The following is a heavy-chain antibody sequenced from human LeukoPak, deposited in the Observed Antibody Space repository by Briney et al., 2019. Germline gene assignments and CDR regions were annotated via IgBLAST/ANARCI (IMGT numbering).Heavy chain of an antibody. J-gene: IGHJ4*02. V-gene: IGHV1-8*01. Sequence: ASVKVSCKAFGYTFTSYDINWVRQATGQGLEWMGWMNPNSGNTGYAQKFQGRVTMTRNTSISTAYMELSSLRSEDTAVYYCALFRMGTSYSFDYWGQGTLVTVSS. CDR3: ALFRMGTSYSFDY. CDR2: MNPNSGNT. CDR1: GYTFTSYD. D-gene: IGHD3-16*01.